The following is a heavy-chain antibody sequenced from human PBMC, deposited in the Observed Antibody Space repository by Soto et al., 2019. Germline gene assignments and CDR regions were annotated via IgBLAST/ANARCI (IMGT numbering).Heavy chain of an antibody. CDR2: IKEDGSEK. CDR1: EFTFSNFW. J-gene: IGHJ4*02. CDR3: ARLRKGGYCDY. Sequence: PGGSLRLSCAASEFTFSNFWMSWVRQAPGKGLEWVANIKEDGSEKYYVDSVKGRFTISRDSAKKSLYLQMDSLRAEDTAVYYCARLRKGGYCDYWGQGALVTV. D-gene: IGHD1-26*01. V-gene: IGHV3-7*03.